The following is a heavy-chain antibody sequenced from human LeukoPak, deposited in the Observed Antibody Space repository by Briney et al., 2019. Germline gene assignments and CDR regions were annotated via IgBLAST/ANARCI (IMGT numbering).Heavy chain of an antibody. CDR3: ARDASSGWRYYFDY. CDR2: IYSGGNT. Sequence: PGGALRLSFAAPGFPFKSYSMNWGRPAPGKGLEWVSVIYSGGNTYYADSVKGRFIISRDNSRNTVYLQMNSLRAEDTAVYYCARDASSGWRYYFDYWGQGTLVTVSS. J-gene: IGHJ4*02. D-gene: IGHD6-19*01. CDR1: GFPFKSYS. V-gene: IGHV3-66*01.